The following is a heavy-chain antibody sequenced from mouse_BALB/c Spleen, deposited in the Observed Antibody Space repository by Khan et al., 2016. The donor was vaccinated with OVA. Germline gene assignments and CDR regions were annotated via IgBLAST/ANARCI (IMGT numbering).Heavy chain of an antibody. J-gene: IGHJ2*01. CDR2: IWSGGIT. V-gene: IGHV2-2*02. Sequence: QVQLKQSGPGLVQPSQSLSITCTVSGFSLTSYGIHWVRQSPGKGLEWLGVIWSGGITDYNATFISRLSISKDISKSQVFFKMNRLQANDTAIYYCARNRNGDFDYWGQGTTLTVSS. D-gene: IGHD1-1*02. CDR1: GFSLTSYG. CDR3: ARNRNGDFDY.